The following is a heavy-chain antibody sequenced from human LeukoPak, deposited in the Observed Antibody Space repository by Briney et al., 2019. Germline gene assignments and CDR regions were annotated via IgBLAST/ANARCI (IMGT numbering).Heavy chain of an antibody. J-gene: IGHJ6*03. Sequence: GASVKVSCKASGGTFSSHSISWVRQAPGQGLEWMGWMNPNSGNTGYAQKFQGRVTITRSTSISTAYMELSSLRSEDTAVYYCARDWLRDDFWSGHYYMDVWGKGTTVTVSS. V-gene: IGHV1-8*03. CDR3: ARDWLRDDFWSGHYYMDV. CDR2: MNPNSGNT. D-gene: IGHD3-3*01. CDR1: GGTFSSHS.